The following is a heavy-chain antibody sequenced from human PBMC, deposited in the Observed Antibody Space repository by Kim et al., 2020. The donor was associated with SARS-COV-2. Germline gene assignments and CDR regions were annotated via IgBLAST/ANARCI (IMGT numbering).Heavy chain of an antibody. D-gene: IGHD1-7*01. Sequence: GGSLRLSCAASGFTFSSYAMSWVRQAPGKGLEWVSVITSSGANTYYADSVKGRFTISRDNSKNTLYLQMNSLRAEDTAVYYCAKQVDWNYYVDHWGQGTLVTVSS. CDR2: ITSSGANT. J-gene: IGHJ4*02. V-gene: IGHV3-23*01. CDR1: GFTFSSYA. CDR3: AKQVDWNYYVDH.